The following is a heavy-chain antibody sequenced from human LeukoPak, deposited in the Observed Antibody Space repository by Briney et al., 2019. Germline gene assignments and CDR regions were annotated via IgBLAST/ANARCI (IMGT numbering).Heavy chain of an antibody. D-gene: IGHD3-22*01. CDR1: GFTLSYYG. J-gene: IGHJ2*01. V-gene: IGHV3-33*01. CDR2: IWSDGSNE. Sequence: GRSLRLSCAASGFTLSYYGMHWVRQAPGKGLEWVALIWSDGSNENYADSVKGRFTISRDTSRNTLYLQMHSLRAEDTAVYYCARDADTSGSYWYFGLWGRGTQVTVSS. CDR3: ARDADTSGSYWYFGL.